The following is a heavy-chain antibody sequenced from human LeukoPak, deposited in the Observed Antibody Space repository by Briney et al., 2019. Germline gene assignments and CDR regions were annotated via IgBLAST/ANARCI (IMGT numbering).Heavy chain of an antibody. J-gene: IGHJ3*02. D-gene: IGHD3-22*01. Sequence: SETLSLTCTVSGGSISSSSYYWAWIRQPPGKGLEWTGSIYYSGNTYYKSSLKSRVTIAVDTSKNQFSLKLNSVTAADTAVYYCARESYYDSSGYSHDAFDIWGQGTMVTVSS. CDR1: GGSISSSSYY. CDR2: IYYSGNT. CDR3: ARESYYDSSGYSHDAFDI. V-gene: IGHV4-39*07.